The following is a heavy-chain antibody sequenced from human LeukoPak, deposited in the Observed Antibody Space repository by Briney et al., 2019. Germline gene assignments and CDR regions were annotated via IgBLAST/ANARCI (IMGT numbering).Heavy chain of an antibody. CDR2: FYSSGKS. V-gene: IGHV4-39*01. D-gene: IGHD3-16*01. J-gene: IGHJ5*02. CDR3: ARRGIWDLQIGNWFDP. Sequence: SETLSLTCSISGDSITTNCYWWGWIHQSPGKGLEWIGSFYSSGKSYYNPSLKTRATISPDTSKNQYSLRLTSGTAADTAISYCARRGIWDLQIGNWFDPWGQGILVIVSS. CDR1: GDSITTNCYW.